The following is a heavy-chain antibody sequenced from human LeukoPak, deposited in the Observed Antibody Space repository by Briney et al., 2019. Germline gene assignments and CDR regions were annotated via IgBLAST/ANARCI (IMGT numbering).Heavy chain of an antibody. CDR3: ARRGYLDQ. CDR1: GASISTYY. Sequence: SETLSLTCTVSGASISTYYWSWIRQSPGKGLEWIGYIYYTGITNYNPSLKSRVTISVDTSKNQFSLKLSSVTAADTAVYYCARRGYLDQWGQGTMVTVSS. CDR2: IYYTGIT. V-gene: IGHV4-59*01. D-gene: IGHD5-12*01. J-gene: IGHJ4*02.